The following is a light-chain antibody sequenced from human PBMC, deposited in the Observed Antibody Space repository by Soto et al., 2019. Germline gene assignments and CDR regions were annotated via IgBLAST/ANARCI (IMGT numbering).Light chain of an antibody. J-gene: IGKJ5*01. V-gene: IGKV1-5*01. CDR2: DAS. CDR3: QQYNSWPIT. Sequence: DIQMTQSPSTLSASVGDRVTITCRASQSIRAWLAWYQQKPGKAPKLLIYDASTLESGVPSRFSGSGSGTEFTLTISSLQPDDFGVYYCQQYNSWPITFGQGTRLEIK. CDR1: QSIRAW.